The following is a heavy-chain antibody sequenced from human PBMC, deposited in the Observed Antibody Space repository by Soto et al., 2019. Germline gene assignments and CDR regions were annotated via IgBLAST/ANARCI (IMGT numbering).Heavy chain of an antibody. J-gene: IGHJ4*02. V-gene: IGHV3-23*01. CDR3: AKDFSTMILDY. D-gene: IGHD3-22*01. CDR1: GFTFNSYA. CDR2: ISGSGGST. Sequence: GGSVRLSCAASGFTFNSYAMSWVRQAPEKGLEWVSAISGSGGSTYYADSVKGRFTISRDNSKNTLYLQMNSLRAEDTAVYYCAKDFSTMILDYWGQGTLVTVSS.